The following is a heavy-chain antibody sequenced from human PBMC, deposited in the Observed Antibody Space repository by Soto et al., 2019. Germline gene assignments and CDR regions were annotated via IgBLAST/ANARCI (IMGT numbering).Heavy chain of an antibody. V-gene: IGHV3-15*01. CDR2: IKSKSSGGTT. CDR1: GFIFRNAW. J-gene: IGHJ5*01. D-gene: IGHD4-4*01. CDR3: TSEKGWRQSPLDS. Sequence: XGSLRLSCAASGFIFRNAWMSWVRQAPGKGLEWVGRIKSKSSGGTTDYAAPVEGRVTITRDDSKSILYLQMTSLTVEDTAVYFCTSEKGWRQSPLDSWGQGALVTVSS.